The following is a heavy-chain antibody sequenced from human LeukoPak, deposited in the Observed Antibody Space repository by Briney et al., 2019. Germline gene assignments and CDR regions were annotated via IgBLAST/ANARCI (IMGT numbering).Heavy chain of an antibody. CDR2: INPNSGGT. D-gene: IGHD4-23*01. CDR1: GYTFTGYY. Sequence: ASVKVSCKASGYTFTGYYMHWVRQAPGQGLEWMGRINPNSGGTNYAQKFQGRVAITRDTSASTAYMELSSLRSEDTAVYYCARTQGVFYGGNFGSFHIWGQGTMVTVSS. CDR3: ARTQGVFYGGNFGSFHI. V-gene: IGHV1-2*06. J-gene: IGHJ3*02.